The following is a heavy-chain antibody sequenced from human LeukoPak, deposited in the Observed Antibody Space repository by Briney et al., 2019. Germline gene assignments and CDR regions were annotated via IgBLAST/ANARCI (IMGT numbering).Heavy chain of an antibody. V-gene: IGHV1-69*05. CDR1: GGTFSSYA. CDR2: IIPIFGTA. D-gene: IGHD1-26*01. J-gene: IGHJ4*02. CDR3: ARDGGGKWELQSDY. Sequence: ASVKVSCKASGGTFSSYAISWVRQAPGQGLEWMGRIIPIFGTANYAQKFQGRVTITTDESTSTAYMELSSLRSEDTAVYYCARDGGGKWELQSDYWGQGTLVTVSS.